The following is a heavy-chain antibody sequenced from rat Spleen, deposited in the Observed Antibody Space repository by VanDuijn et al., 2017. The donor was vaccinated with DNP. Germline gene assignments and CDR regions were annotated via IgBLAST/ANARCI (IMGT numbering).Heavy chain of an antibody. CDR2: ISYDGSST. V-gene: IGHV5-20*01. J-gene: IGHJ2*01. CDR1: GFTFSNYD. Sequence: EVQLVESGGGLVQPGRSMKLSCAASGFTFSNYDMAWVRQAPTKGLEWVASISYDGSSTYYRDSVKGRFTISRDNAKSTLYLQMDSLRSEDTATYYCTTTGSYWGQGVMVTVSS. CDR3: TTTGSY. D-gene: IGHD4-2*01.